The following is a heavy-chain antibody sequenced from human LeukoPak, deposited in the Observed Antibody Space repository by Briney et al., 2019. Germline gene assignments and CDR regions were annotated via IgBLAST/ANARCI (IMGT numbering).Heavy chain of an antibody. CDR2: ISSSSSYI. V-gene: IGHV3-21*01. D-gene: IGHD6-13*01. CDR3: ARAAYSSTWYSRYFDL. CDR1: GFTFSSYS. Sequence: GGSLRLSCAASGFTFSSYSMNWVRQAPGKGLEWVSSISSSSSYIYYADSVKGRFTISRDNAKNSLYLRMNSLRAGDTAVYYCARAAYSSTWYSRYFDLWGRGTLVTVSS. J-gene: IGHJ2*01.